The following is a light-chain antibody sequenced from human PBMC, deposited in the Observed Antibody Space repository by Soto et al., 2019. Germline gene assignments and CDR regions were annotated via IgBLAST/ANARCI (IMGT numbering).Light chain of an antibody. Sequence: QSVLTQPASVSGSPGQSITISCTGTSSDVGGYDYVSWYQQHTDKAPKLIVYEVTHRPSGVSNRFSGSKSGNTASLTISGLQAEDEADYYCSSPTSGSTMVFGTGTKVTVL. CDR3: SSPTSGSTMV. J-gene: IGLJ1*01. CDR2: EVT. CDR1: SSDVGGYDY. V-gene: IGLV2-14*01.